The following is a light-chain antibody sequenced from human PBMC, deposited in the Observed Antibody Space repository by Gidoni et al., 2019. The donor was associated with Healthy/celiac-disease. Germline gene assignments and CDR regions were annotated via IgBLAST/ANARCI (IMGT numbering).Light chain of an antibody. CDR2: AAS. CDR1: QSISSY. J-gene: IGKJ1*01. V-gene: IGKV1-39*01. Sequence: DIQMTQSPSSLSASVGDRVTITCRASQSISSYLNWYQQKPGKAPKLLIYAASSLQSGVPSRFSGSGSGTDFTLTISSLQPEDFATYYCQQSYSTPWGFXQXTKVXIK. CDR3: QQSYSTPWG.